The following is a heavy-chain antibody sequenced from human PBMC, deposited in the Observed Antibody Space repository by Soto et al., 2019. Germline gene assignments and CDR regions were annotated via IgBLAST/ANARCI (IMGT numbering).Heavy chain of an antibody. CDR2: ISAYNGNT. V-gene: IGHV1-18*01. Sequence: ASVKVSCKASGYTFTSYGISSLRQAPGQGLEWMGWISAYNGNTNYAQKLQGRVTMTTDTSTSTAYMELRSLRSDDTAVYYCARDRWVAVAGTEIFDYWGQGTLVTVSS. CDR1: GYTFTSYG. D-gene: IGHD6-19*01. J-gene: IGHJ4*02. CDR3: ARDRWVAVAGTEIFDY.